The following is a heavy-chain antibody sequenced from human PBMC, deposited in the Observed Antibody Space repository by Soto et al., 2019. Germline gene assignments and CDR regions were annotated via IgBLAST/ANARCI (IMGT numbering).Heavy chain of an antibody. CDR3: AKDRTVVAAPVRYGMDV. CDR1: GFTFSSYG. Sequence: PGGSLRLSCAASGFTFSSYGMHWVRQAPGKGLEWVAVISYDGSNKYYADSVKGRFTISRDNSKNTLYLQMNSLRAEDTAVYYCAKDRTVVAAPVRYGMDVWGQGTTVTVSS. CDR2: ISYDGSNK. J-gene: IGHJ6*02. V-gene: IGHV3-30*18. D-gene: IGHD2-15*01.